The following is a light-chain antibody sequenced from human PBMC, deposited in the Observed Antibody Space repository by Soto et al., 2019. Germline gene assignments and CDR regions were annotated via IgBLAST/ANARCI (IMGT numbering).Light chain of an antibody. V-gene: IGLV2-14*01. CDR2: EVN. Sequence: QSALTQPASVSGSLGQSITISCTGTSSDVGGYNYVSWYQHHPGKAPKLIIYEVNNRPPGVSNRFSGSKSDNTASLTISGLQAEDEADYHCSSYTSSGTRYVFGTGTKVTVL. J-gene: IGLJ1*01. CDR1: SSDVGGYNY. CDR3: SSYTSSGTRYV.